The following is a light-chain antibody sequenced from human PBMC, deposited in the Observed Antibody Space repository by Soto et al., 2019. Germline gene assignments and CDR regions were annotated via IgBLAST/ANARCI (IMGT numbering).Light chain of an antibody. V-gene: IGLV2-14*01. CDR2: EVS. Sequence: QSALAQPASVSGSPGQSIAISCTGTSSDVGAYNYVSWYQQHPGKAPKLIVHEVSDRPSGVSDRFSGSKSGNTASLTISGLPAEDAADYYCSSYTGADTLVFGTGTKITVL. CDR3: SSYTGADTLV. CDR1: SSDVGAYNY. J-gene: IGLJ1*01.